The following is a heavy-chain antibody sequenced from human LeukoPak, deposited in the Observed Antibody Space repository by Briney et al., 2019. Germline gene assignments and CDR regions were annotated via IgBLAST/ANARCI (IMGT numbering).Heavy chain of an antibody. CDR3: ARTDAGIAARTYYYYGMDV. J-gene: IGHJ6*02. Sequence: ASVKLSCKASGYTFTGYYMHWVRQAPGQGLEWLGWINPNSGGTNYAQKFQGRVTMTRDTSISTAYMELGRLRSDDTAVYYCARTDAGIAARTYYYYGMDVWGQGTTVTVSS. CDR1: GYTFTGYY. CDR2: INPNSGGT. V-gene: IGHV1-2*02. D-gene: IGHD6-6*01.